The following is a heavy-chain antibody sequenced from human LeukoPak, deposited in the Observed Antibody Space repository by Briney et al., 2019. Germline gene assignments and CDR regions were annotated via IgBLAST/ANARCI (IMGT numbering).Heavy chain of an antibody. J-gene: IGHJ3*02. Sequence: ASVKVSCKASGYTFTGYYMHWVRQAPGQGLEWMGIINPSGGSTSYAQKFQGRVTMTRDTSTSTVYMELSSLRSEDTAVYYCARETQELGLEDAFDIWGQGTMVTVSS. D-gene: IGHD7-27*01. CDR2: INPSGGST. CDR1: GYTFTGYY. CDR3: ARETQELGLEDAFDI. V-gene: IGHV1-46*01.